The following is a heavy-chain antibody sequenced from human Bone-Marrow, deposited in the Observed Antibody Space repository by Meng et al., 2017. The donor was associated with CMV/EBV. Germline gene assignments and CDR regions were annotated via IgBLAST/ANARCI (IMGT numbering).Heavy chain of an antibody. J-gene: IGHJ5*02. CDR3: ASLAAAGANWFDP. V-gene: IGHV1-69*10. CDR2: IIPILGIA. CDR1: GGTFSSYA. Sequence: SVKVSCKASGGTFSSYAISWVRQAPGQGLEWMGGIIPILGIANYAQKFQGRVTITADKSTSTAYMELSSLRSEDTAAYYCASLAAAGANWFDPWGQGTLVTVSS. D-gene: IGHD6-13*01.